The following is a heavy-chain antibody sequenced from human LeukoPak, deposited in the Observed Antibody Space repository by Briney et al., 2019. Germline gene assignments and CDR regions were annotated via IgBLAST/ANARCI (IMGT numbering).Heavy chain of an antibody. V-gene: IGHV1-69*01. CDR3: ARPYSRSSYYYGMDV. Sequence: SVKVSCKASGGTFSSYGISWVRQAPGQGIEWMGGIIPIFGTANYAQKFQGRVTITADESTSTAYMELSSLRSEDTAVYYCARPYSRSSYYYGMDVWGQGTTVTVSS. D-gene: IGHD6-6*01. CDR2: IIPIFGTA. J-gene: IGHJ6*02. CDR1: GGTFSSYG.